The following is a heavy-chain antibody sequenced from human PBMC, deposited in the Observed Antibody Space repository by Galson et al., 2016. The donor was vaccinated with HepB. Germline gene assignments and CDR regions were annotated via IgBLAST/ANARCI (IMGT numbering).Heavy chain of an antibody. CDR3: VGEGGFFGEIV. D-gene: IGHD3-10*01. CDR1: GGSIRSYY. Sequence: SETLSLTCTVSGGSIRSYYWNWIRQPPEKGFEWIGNTHHSGVTAYRPSLKSRATMSVDAFSKQVSLKMTSVTAADTAVYYCVGEGGFFGEIVWGQGTTVTVS. V-gene: IGHV4-59*01. J-gene: IGHJ6*02. CDR2: THHSGVT.